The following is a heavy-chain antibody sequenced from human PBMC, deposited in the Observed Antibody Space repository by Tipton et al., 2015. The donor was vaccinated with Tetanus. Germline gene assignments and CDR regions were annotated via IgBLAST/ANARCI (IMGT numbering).Heavy chain of an antibody. CDR3: ARVPGVL. D-gene: IGHD2-8*01. CDR2: MYSGGGT. J-gene: IGHJ6*02. V-gene: IGHV3-66*01. Sequence: SLRLSCAASGFTFSSYWMHWVRQAPGKGLVWVSFMYSGGGTYYADSVKGRFTISRDKSKNTLYLQMNSLRVEDTAVYYCARVPGVLWGQGTTVIVSS. CDR1: GFTFSSYW.